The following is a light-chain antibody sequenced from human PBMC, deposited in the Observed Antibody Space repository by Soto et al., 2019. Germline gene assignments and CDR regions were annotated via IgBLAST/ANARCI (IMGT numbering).Light chain of an antibody. J-gene: IGLJ3*02. V-gene: IGLV1-51*01. CDR2: GSD. CDR1: SSNIGNNA. CDR3: GTWESSLHAGV. Sequence: QSVLTQPPSVSAAPGQKVTISCSGSSSNIGNNAVSWYQHVPGTAPKLLIFGSDRRPSEIPDRFSGSKSGTSATLAITGIQTGDEADYYCGTWESSLHAGVFGGGTKLTGL.